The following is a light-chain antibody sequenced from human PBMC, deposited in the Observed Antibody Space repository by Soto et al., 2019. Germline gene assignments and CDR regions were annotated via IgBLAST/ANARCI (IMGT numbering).Light chain of an antibody. Sequence: EIVMTQSPATLSVSPGERATLSCRASQSVSSNLAWYQQKPGQVPRLLIYGASSRATGIPARFSGSGSGTEFTLTISSLQSEDFAVYYCQQYNNWPFTFGPGTKVDI. CDR2: GAS. J-gene: IGKJ3*01. V-gene: IGKV3D-15*01. CDR3: QQYNNWPFT. CDR1: QSVSSN.